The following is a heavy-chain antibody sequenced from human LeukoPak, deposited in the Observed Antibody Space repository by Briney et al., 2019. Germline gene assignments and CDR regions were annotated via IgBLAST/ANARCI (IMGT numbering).Heavy chain of an antibody. CDR3: ARGRRKSIVGAPDAFDI. V-gene: IGHV1-8*01. CDR1: GYTFTSYD. J-gene: IGHJ3*02. CDR2: MNPNSGNT. Sequence: ASVKVSCKASGYTFTSYDINWVRQATGQGLEWMGWMNPNSGNTGYAQKFQGRVTMTRNTSISTAYMELSSLRSEDTAVYYCARGRRKSIVGAPDAFDIWGQGTMVTVSS. D-gene: IGHD1-26*01.